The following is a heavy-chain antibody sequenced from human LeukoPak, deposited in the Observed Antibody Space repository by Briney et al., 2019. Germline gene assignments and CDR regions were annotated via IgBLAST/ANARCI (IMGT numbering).Heavy chain of an antibody. CDR1: GFTFSSYA. D-gene: IGHD6-6*01. Sequence: GGSLRLSCAASGFTFSSYAMHWVRQAPGKGLEWVAVISYDGSNKYYADSVKGRFTISRDNSKNTLYLQMNSLRAEDTAVYYCARDKRVGSSSGFDYWGQGTLVTVSS. CDR2: ISYDGSNK. CDR3: ARDKRVGSSSGFDY. V-gene: IGHV3-30*04. J-gene: IGHJ4*02.